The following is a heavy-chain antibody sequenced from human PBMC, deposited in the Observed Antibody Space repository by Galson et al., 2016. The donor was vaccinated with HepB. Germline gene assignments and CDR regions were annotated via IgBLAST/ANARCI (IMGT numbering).Heavy chain of an antibody. CDR3: ARGSRVGATTGGAVDY. V-gene: IGHV1-3*01. J-gene: IGHJ4*02. D-gene: IGHD1-26*01. CDR2: INAGIGNT. CDR1: GYTFTNYP. Sequence: SVKVSCKASGYTFTNYPMHWVRQAPGQRPEWMGWINAGIGNTEYSTKFQGRVTATRDTSASTAYMQLSSLTSEDTAIYYCARGSRVGATTGGAVDYWGQGTLVTVSS.